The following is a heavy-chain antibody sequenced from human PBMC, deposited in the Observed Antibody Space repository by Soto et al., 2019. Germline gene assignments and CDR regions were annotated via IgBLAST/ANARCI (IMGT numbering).Heavy chain of an antibody. CDR1: GFTFSSYG. V-gene: IGHV3-33*01. CDR2: IWYDGSKK. J-gene: IGHJ6*02. CDR3: AREKAARTSYFGMDV. Sequence: PVGSLRLSCAASGFTFSSYGMHWVRQAPGKGLEWVAVIWYDGSKKYYADSVKGRFTISRDNSKNTLDLQMNSLRAEDTAVYYCAREKAARTSYFGMDVWGQGTTVTVSS. D-gene: IGHD6-6*01.